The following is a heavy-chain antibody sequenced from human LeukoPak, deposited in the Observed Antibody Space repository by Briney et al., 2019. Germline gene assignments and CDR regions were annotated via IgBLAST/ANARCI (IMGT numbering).Heavy chain of an antibody. CDR3: ARSGGNYYSI. V-gene: IGHV5-51*01. J-gene: IGHJ3*02. CDR2: IYPGDSDT. Sequence: GESLKISCKGSGYRFTSYWIGWVRQMPGKGLEWMGIIYPGDSDTIYSPSFQGQVTISADKSTSAANLQWSSLKASDTAMYYCARSGGNYYSIWGQGTMVTVSS. D-gene: IGHD1-26*01. CDR1: GYRFTSYW.